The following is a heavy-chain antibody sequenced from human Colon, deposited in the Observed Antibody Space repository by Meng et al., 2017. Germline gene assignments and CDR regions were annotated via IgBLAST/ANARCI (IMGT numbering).Heavy chain of an antibody. J-gene: IGHJ5*02. V-gene: IGHV4-61*08. CDR3: ARVNGDFDEAWFDP. CDR1: GGSVSSGDYY. D-gene: IGHD2-21*02. Sequence: QGPLQGSGQGLARPSGTLSLTCTVSGGSVSSGDYYWSWIRQPPGKGLEWLGYVYYTGNTNYNPSLKNRVTISLDTSNNQFSLKLTSMTAADAAIYYCARVNGDFDEAWFDPWGQGTLVTVSS. CDR2: VYYTGNT.